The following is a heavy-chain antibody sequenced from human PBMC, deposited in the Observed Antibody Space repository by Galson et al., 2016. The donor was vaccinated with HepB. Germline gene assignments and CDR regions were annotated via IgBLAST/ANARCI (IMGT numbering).Heavy chain of an antibody. CDR3: ARKRSGSSAAGDF. J-gene: IGHJ4*02. D-gene: IGHD3-22*01. V-gene: IGHV3-48*01. CDR1: GFTFSSYS. CDR2: ISSSNNNI. Sequence: SLRLSCAASGFTFSSYSMNWVRQAPGKGLEWVSFISSSNNNIYYAQSVKGRFTVSRDNARNSLSLHMNSLRVEDTAIYYCARKRSGSSAAGDFWGQGTVVTVFS.